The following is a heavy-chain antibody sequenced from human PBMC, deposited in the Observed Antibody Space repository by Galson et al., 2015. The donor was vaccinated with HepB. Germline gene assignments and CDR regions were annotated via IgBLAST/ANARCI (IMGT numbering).Heavy chain of an antibody. V-gene: IGHV3-64D*06. CDR2: ISTNGHNI. CDR1: GFTLSDSV. CDR3: VKGKGWLLPDH. D-gene: IGHD2-15*01. Sequence: SLRLSCAGSGFTLSDSVMHWVRQAPGKGLEYVSNISTNGHNIQYANSVKGRFSIFRDIPKNRLYLQMSSLREEDTAIYYCVKGKGWLLPDHWGQGTLVIVSS. J-gene: IGHJ5*02.